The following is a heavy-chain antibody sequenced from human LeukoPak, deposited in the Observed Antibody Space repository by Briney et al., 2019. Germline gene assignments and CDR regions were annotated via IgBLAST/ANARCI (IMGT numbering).Heavy chain of an antibody. D-gene: IGHD2-21*02. CDR2: INTDGGRT. V-gene: IGHV3-74*01. Sequence: GGSLRLSCAVSEFTVYNSYMSWVRQAPGKGLVWVSRINTDGGRTSYADSVKGRFTISRDNAKNTLYLQMNSLRAEDTAVYYCARELPREVTLDYWGQGTLVTVSS. CDR1: EFTVYNSY. CDR3: ARELPREVTLDY. J-gene: IGHJ4*02.